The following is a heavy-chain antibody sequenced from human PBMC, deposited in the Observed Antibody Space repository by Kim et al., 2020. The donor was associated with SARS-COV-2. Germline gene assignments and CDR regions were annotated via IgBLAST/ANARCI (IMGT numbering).Heavy chain of an antibody. Sequence: GGSLRLSCAASGFTFSSYGMHWVRQAPGKGLEWVAVISYDGSNKYYADSVKGRFTISRDNSKNTLYLQMNSLRAEDTAVYYCAKRLGSRDWYFDLWGRGT. V-gene: IGHV3-30*18. CDR3: AKRLGSRDWYFDL. CDR1: GFTFSSYG. D-gene: IGHD5-12*01. CDR2: ISYDGSNK. J-gene: IGHJ2*01.